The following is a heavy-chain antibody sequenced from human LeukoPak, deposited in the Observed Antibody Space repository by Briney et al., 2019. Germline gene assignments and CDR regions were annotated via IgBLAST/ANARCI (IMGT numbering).Heavy chain of an antibody. J-gene: IGHJ3*02. V-gene: IGHV4-59*01. CDR1: GGSITYYY. CDR2: IYYSGSA. Sequence: SETLSHTCTISGGSITYYYWNWIRQPPGKGLEWIGYIYYSGSANYNPSLKSRVTISVDTSKNQFSLKLSSVTAADTAVYYCARLGLGGALDIWGQGTMVTVSS. CDR3: ARLGLGGALDI. D-gene: IGHD2-15*01.